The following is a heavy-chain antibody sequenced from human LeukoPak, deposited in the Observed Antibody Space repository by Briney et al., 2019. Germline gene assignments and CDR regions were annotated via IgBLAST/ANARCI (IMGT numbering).Heavy chain of an antibody. D-gene: IGHD3-10*01. V-gene: IGHV4-31*03. CDR3: ARGRITMVRGVIHDY. Sequence: SETLSLTCTVSGGSISSGGYYWSWLRHHPGQGLEWIGYIYYGGSTYYNPSLKSRVTISVDTSKNQFSLKLSSVTAADTAVYYCARGRITMVRGVIHDYWGQGTLVTVSS. CDR2: IYYGGST. CDR1: GGSISSGGYY. J-gene: IGHJ4*02.